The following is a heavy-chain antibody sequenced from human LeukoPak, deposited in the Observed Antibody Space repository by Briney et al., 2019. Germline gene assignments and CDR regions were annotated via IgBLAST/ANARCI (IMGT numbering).Heavy chain of an antibody. CDR3: ARGAARHWFDP. D-gene: IGHD6-6*01. CDR1: GYTFIAYY. J-gene: IGHJ5*02. V-gene: IGHV1-46*01. CDR2: VNPTGGST. Sequence: ASVKVSCKASGYTFIAYYMHWVRQAPGQGLEWMGIVNPTGGSTTYAQKFQGRVTMTRDTSTSTVHMELSSLRSEDTAVYYCARGAARHWFDPWGQGTLVTVSS.